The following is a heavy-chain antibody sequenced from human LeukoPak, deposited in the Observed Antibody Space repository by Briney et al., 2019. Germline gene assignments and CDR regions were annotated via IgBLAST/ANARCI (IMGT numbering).Heavy chain of an antibody. CDR2: IRSSGSHI. CDR1: AFTFSTSW. J-gene: IGHJ4*02. V-gene: IGHV3-21*05. D-gene: IGHD1-26*01. Sequence: GGSLRPSCAVSAFTFSTSWMNWVRQAAGKGLEWVSYIRSSGSHIYYADSVTGRFTISRHNAKNSLNLQMDILRAGDTALYYCTRKGLGGELGGFDHWGQGTLVTVSS. CDR3: TRKGLGGELGGFDH.